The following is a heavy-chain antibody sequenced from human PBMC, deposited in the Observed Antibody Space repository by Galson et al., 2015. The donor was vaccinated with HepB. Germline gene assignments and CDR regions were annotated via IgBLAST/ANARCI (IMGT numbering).Heavy chain of an antibody. J-gene: IGHJ4*02. CDR1: GYSFTRFW. CDR2: IDPSDSFT. D-gene: IGHD1-1*01. V-gene: IGHV5-10-1*01. CDR3: ARTLETGVDFGY. Sequence: QSGAEVKEPGESLRISCEASGYSFTRFWISWVRQMPGRGLEWMGRIDPSDSFTNYSPSFQGHVTMSTDKSIRTAYLQWSNLEASDTAMYYCARTLETGVDFGYWGQGTPGPVSS.